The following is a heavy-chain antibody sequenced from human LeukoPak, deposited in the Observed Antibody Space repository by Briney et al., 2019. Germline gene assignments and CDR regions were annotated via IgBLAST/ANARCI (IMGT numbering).Heavy chain of an antibody. V-gene: IGHV3-15*01. J-gene: IGHJ4*02. CDR3: TTERGTASWYEYYFDN. Sequence: PGESLRLSCAASGFTFTNAWMSWVRQAPGMGLEWVGRIKSKTDGGATDYAAPVKGRFTISRDDSRDTLYLQMSSLKAEDTAVYYCTTERGTASWYEYYFDNWGQGILVTVAS. CDR2: IKSKTDGGAT. CDR1: GFTFTNAW. D-gene: IGHD6-13*01.